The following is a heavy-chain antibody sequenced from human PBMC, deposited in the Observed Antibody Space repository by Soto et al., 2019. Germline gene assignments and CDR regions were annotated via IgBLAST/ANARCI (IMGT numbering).Heavy chain of an antibody. V-gene: IGHV4-59*01. CDR3: ARDGGYSYGFPYYFDY. J-gene: IGHJ4*02. CDR1: GGSISSYY. Sequence: PSETLSLTCTVSGGSISSYYWSWIRQPPGKGLEWIGYIYYSGSTNYNPSLKSRVTISVDTSKNQFSLKLSSVTAADTAVYYCARDGGYSYGFPYYFDYWGQGTLVTVSS. D-gene: IGHD5-18*01. CDR2: IYYSGST.